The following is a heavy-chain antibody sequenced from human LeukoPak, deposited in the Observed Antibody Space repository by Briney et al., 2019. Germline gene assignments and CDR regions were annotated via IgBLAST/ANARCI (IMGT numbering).Heavy chain of an antibody. CDR2: ISGSGCST. Sequence: PGGSLRLSCAASGFTFSSYAMSWVRQAPGKGLEWVSAISGSGCSTYYADSVKGRFTISKDNSKNTLYLQMGSLRAEDMAVYYCARRDGYNLAGYFDYWGQGTLVTVSS. V-gene: IGHV3-23*01. CDR1: GFTFSSYA. D-gene: IGHD5-24*01. J-gene: IGHJ4*02. CDR3: ARRDGYNLAGYFDY.